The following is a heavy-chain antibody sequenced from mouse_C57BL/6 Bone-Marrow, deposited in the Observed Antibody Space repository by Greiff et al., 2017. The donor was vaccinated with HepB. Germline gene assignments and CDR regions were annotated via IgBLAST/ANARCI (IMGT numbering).Heavy chain of an antibody. V-gene: IGHV1-53*01. J-gene: IGHJ4*01. Sequence: VQLQQPGTELVKPGASVKLSCKASGYTFTSYWMHWVKQRPGQGLEWIGNINPSNGGTNYNEKFKSKATLTVDKSSSTAYMQLSSLTSEDSAVYYCARERADYYGSSSYAMDYWGQGTSVTVSS. D-gene: IGHD1-1*01. CDR2: INPSNGGT. CDR1: GYTFTSYW. CDR3: ARERADYYGSSSYAMDY.